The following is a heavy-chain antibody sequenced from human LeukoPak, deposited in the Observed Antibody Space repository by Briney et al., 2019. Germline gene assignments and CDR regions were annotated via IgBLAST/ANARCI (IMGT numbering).Heavy chain of an antibody. CDR1: GFTFSSYS. V-gene: IGHV3-21*01. D-gene: IGHD3-22*01. CDR2: ISNSRNYI. Sequence: GGSLRLSCAASGFTFSSYSMSWVRQAPGKGLEWVSSISNSRNYIYYADSVKGRFTISRDNAKNSLYLQMNSLRAEDTAVYYCARDGGYDSSAPNAFDIWGQGTMVTVSS. J-gene: IGHJ3*02. CDR3: ARDGGYDSSAPNAFDI.